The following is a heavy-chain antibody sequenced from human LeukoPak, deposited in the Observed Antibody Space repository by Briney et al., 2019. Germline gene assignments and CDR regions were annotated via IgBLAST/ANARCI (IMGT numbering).Heavy chain of an antibody. Sequence: PGGSLRLSCAASGFTFSDYYMSWIRQAPGKGLEWVSYISSSGSTIYYADSVKGRFTISRDNAKNSLYLQMNSLRAEDTAVYYCARDPPPPYLNXGXXGXXXXXMDVXGQGXTVTVS. CDR2: ISSSGSTI. D-gene: IGHD6-19*01. CDR1: GFTFSDYY. J-gene: IGHJ6*02. CDR3: ARDPPPPYLNXGXXGXXXXXMDV. V-gene: IGHV3-11*01.